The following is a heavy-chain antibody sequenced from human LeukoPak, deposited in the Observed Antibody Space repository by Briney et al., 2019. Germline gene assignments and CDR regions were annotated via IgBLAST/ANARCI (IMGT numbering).Heavy chain of an antibody. CDR3: ARSPDCSGGSCYSYWFDP. Sequence: GESLKISCKGSGYSFTSYWIGWVRQMPEKGLEWMGIIYPGDSDTRYSPSFQGQVTISADKSISTAYLQWSSLKASDTAMYYCARSPDCSGGSCYSYWFDPWGQGTLVTVSS. CDR1: GYSFTSYW. D-gene: IGHD2-15*01. J-gene: IGHJ5*02. V-gene: IGHV5-51*01. CDR2: IYPGDSDT.